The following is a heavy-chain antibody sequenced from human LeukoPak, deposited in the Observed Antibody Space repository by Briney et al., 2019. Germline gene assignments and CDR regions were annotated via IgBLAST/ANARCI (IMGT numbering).Heavy chain of an antibody. CDR1: GGSFSSGQY. Sequence: SETLSLTCAVFGGSFSSGQYWSWIRQPPGKGLEWIGEINHSGSSNYNPALKSRVTISVDTSKNQFSLKLSSVTAADTAAYYCARDRRIAARQGNWFDPWGQGTLVTVSS. V-gene: IGHV4-34*01. J-gene: IGHJ5*02. CDR2: INHSGSS. D-gene: IGHD6-6*01. CDR3: ARDRRIAARQGNWFDP.